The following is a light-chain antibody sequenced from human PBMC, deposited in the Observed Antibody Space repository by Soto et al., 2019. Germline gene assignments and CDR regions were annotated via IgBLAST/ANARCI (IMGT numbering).Light chain of an antibody. CDR1: QSVCSN. J-gene: IGKJ3*01. Sequence: EIVMTQSPATLSVSPGERATLSCRASQSVCSNLAWYQQKPGQAPRLLIYGASTRATGIPARFSGSGSGTEFTLTISSLQSEDFAVYYCQQYNNWPPSFTFGPGTKVDIK. CDR3: QQYNNWPPSFT. CDR2: GAS. V-gene: IGKV3-15*01.